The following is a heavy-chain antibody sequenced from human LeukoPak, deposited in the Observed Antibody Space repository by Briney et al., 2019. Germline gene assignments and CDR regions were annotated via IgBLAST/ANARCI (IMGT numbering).Heavy chain of an antibody. V-gene: IGHV4-34*01. J-gene: IGHJ4*02. Sequence: GSLRLSCAASGFTFSSYARSWIRQPPGKGLEWIGEINHSGSTNYNPSLKSRVTISVDTSKNQFSLKLSSVTAADTAVYYCASRPLDTAMALYYFDYWGQGTLVTVSS. CDR2: INHSGST. CDR1: GFTFSSYA. D-gene: IGHD5-18*01. CDR3: ASRPLDTAMALYYFDY.